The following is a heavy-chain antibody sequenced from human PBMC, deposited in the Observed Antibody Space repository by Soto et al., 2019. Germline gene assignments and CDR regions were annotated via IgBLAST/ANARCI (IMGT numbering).Heavy chain of an antibody. Sequence: GGSLRLSCAASGFTFSNAWMSWVRQAPGKGLEWVGRIKSKTDGGTTDYAAPVKGRFTISRDDSKNTLYLQMNSLKTEDTAVYYCTTAPLGGALLNNAFDIWGQGTMVTVSS. V-gene: IGHV3-15*01. D-gene: IGHD3-3*01. J-gene: IGHJ3*02. CDR1: GFTFSNAW. CDR2: IKSKTDGGTT. CDR3: TTAPLGGALLNNAFDI.